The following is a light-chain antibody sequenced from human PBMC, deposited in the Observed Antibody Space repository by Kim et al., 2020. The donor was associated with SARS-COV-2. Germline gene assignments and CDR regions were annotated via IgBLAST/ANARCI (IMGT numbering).Light chain of an antibody. J-gene: IGLJ1*01. V-gene: IGLV2-8*01. CDR3: ASHGGYDYV. Sequence: PGQSVAISRSGTRGDLGSYKYVSWYQQHPGKSPKLIIYEVTKRPSGVPDRFSGSMSGNTASLTVSGLQAEDEADYYCASHGGYDYVFGTGTKVTVL. CDR2: EVT. CDR1: RGDLGSYKY.